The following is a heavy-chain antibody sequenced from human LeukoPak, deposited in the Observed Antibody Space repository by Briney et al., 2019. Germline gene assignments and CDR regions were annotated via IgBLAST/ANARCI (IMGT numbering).Heavy chain of an antibody. V-gene: IGHV1-8*01. Sequence: GASVKVSCKASGYTFTSYDINRVRQATGQGLEWMGWMNPNSGNTGYAQKFQGRVTMTRNTSISTAYMELSSLRSEDTAVYYCARPTREGSDGYYGSGSYYDYWGQGTLVTVSS. CDR2: MNPNSGNT. CDR3: ARPTREGSDGYYGSGSYYDY. J-gene: IGHJ4*02. CDR1: GYTFTSYD. D-gene: IGHD3-10*01.